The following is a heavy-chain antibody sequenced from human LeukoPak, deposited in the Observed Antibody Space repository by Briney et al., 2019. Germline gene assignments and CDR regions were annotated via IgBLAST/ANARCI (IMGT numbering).Heavy chain of an antibody. D-gene: IGHD6-6*01. CDR2: INHSGST. J-gene: IGHJ4*02. Sequence: SETLSLTCAVYGGSFSGYYWSWIRQPPGKGLEWIGEINHSGSTNYNPSLKSRVTISVDTSKNQFSLKLSSVTAADTAVHYCASRTQPSSSSPGDYWGQGTLVTVSS. CDR1: GGSFSGYY. V-gene: IGHV4-34*01. CDR3: ASRTQPSSSSPGDY.